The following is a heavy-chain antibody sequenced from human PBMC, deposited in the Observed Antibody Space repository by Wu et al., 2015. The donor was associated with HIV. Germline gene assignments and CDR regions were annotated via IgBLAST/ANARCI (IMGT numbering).Heavy chain of an antibody. J-gene: IGHJ4*02. CDR3: ARARSYYDSSGFDY. V-gene: IGHV1-2*02. Sequence: QVQLVQSGAEMKKPGASVKVSCKASGYTFTAYYLHWVRQAPGQGLEWMGWINPNSGGTNYAQKFQGRVTMTRDTSISTAYMELRRLRFDDTAVYYCARARSYYDSSGFDYWGQGTLVTVSS. CDR2: INPNSGGT. CDR1: GYTFTAYY. D-gene: IGHD3-22*01.